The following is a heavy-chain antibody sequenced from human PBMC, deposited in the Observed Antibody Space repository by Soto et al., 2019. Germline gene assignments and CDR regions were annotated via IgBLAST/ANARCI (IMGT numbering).Heavy chain of an antibody. CDR1: GFTFSSYA. CDR2: ISGSGGST. CDR3: AKVPAKSDIVVVVAASTFDY. V-gene: IGHV3-23*01. D-gene: IGHD2-15*01. Sequence: GGSLRLSCAASGFTFSSYAMSWVRQAPGKGLEWVSAISGSGGSTYYADSVKGRFTISRDNSKNTLYLQMNSLRAEDTAVYYCAKVPAKSDIVVVVAASTFDYWGQGTLVTVSS. J-gene: IGHJ4*02.